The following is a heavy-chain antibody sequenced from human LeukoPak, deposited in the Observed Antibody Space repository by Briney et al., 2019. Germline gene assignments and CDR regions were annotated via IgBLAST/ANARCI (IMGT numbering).Heavy chain of an antibody. J-gene: IGHJ4*02. CDR2: ISGSGNGT. V-gene: IGHV3-23*01. CDR3: AKRTMSAFDS. CDR1: GFTFSSHG. D-gene: IGHD5-24*01. Sequence: GGSLRLSCEAPGFTFSSHGMSWVRQAPGKGLDWVSGISGSGNGTYYADSVKGRFIVSRDNSKNMVYLQMNSLTVEDTATYYCAKRTMSAFDSWGQGTLLIVSS.